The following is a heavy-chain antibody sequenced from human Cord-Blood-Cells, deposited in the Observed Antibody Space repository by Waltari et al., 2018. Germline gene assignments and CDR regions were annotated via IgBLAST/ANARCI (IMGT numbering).Heavy chain of an antibody. CDR1: GFTFSSYG. CDR2: IWYDGSNK. Sequence: QVQLVESGGGVVQPGRSLRLSCAASGFTFSSYGMPWVRQAQGKGLEWVAVIWYDGSNKYYADSVKGRFTISRDNSKNTLYLQMNSLRAEDTAVYYCAREGRIGVAATPAYFDYWGQGTLVTVSS. J-gene: IGHJ4*02. CDR3: AREGRIGVAATPAYFDY. D-gene: IGHD2-15*01. V-gene: IGHV3-33*01.